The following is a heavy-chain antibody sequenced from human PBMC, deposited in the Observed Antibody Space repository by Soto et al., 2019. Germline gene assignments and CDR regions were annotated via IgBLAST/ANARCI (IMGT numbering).Heavy chain of an antibody. CDR1: GFTFSSYS. D-gene: IGHD3-3*01. CDR3: ARDGYYDFWSGYHSYYYYYMDV. J-gene: IGHJ6*03. CDR2: ISSSSSYI. Sequence: EVQLVESGGGLVKPGGSLRLSCAASGFTFSSYSMNWVRQAPGKGLEWVSSISSSSSYIYYADSVKGRFTISRDNAKNSLYLQMNSLRAEDTAVYYCARDGYYDFWSGYHSYYYYYMDVWGKGTTVTVSS. V-gene: IGHV3-21*01.